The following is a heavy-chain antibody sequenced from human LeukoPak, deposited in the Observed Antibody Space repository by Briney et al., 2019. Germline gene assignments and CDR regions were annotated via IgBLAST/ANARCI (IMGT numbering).Heavy chain of an antibody. CDR1: GGSISSNY. D-gene: IGHD1-1*01. CDR3: ARHGTWNLDY. Sequence: SETLSLTCTVSGGSISSNYGSWIRQPPGKGLEWIGYIYSSGSATYNPSLRSRVTISVDTSKNEFSLRLSSVTAADTAVYYCARHGTWNLDYWGQGTLVTVSS. CDR2: IYSSGSA. V-gene: IGHV4-59*08. J-gene: IGHJ4*02.